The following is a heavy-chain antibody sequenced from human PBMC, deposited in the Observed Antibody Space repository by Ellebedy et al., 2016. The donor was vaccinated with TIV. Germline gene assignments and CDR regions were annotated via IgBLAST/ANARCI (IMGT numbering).Heavy chain of an antibody. CDR3: ARGWFGSGMGV. V-gene: IGHV6-1*01. D-gene: IGHD3-10*01. CDR1: GDSVSTNIC. J-gene: IGHJ6*02. Sequence: SETLSLTCVISGDSVSTNICRNWIRQSPSRGLEWLGRTYYRSKWNNDYAVSLKSRITINPDTSKNLFYLQLNSVTPEDTAVYYCARGWFGSGMGVWGQGTTVTVS. CDR2: TYYRSKWNN.